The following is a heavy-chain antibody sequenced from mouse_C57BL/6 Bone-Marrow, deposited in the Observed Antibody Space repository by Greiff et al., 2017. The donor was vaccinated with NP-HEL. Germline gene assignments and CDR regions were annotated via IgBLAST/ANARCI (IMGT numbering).Heavy chain of an antibody. V-gene: IGHV5-16*01. CDR3: AREGGLRRRTYAMDY. D-gene: IGHD2-4*01. CDR2: INYDGSST. Sequence: EVHLVESEGGLVQPGSSMKLSCTASGFTFSDYYMAWVRQVPEKGLEWVANINYDGSSTYYLDSLKSRFIISRDNAKNILYLQIRSLKSEDTATYYCAREGGLRRRTYAMDYWGQGTSVTVSS. CDR1: GFTFSDYY. J-gene: IGHJ4*01.